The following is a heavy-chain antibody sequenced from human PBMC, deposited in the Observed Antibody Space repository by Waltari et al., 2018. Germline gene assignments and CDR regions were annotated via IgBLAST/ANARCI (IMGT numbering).Heavy chain of an antibody. CDR3: ARLDPNGFDDS. Sequence: QLQLQESGPGLVKPSETLSRTCFVSGASMNSRRYPWGWIRQSPGRGLEWVGQMYIAGLSEYNPSLRSRVSISIDRSKSQFSLTLTSLTAADTAVYHCARLDPNGFDDSWGQGTLVTVST. CDR2: MYIAGLS. CDR1: GASMNSRRYP. J-gene: IGHJ4*02. V-gene: IGHV4-39*01. D-gene: IGHD2-8*01.